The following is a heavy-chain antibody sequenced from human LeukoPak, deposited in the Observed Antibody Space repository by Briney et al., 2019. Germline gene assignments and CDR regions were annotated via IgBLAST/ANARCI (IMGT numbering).Heavy chain of an antibody. CDR2: IYYSGST. D-gene: IGHD1-7*01. V-gene: IGHV4-61*08. J-gene: IGHJ2*01. Sequence: SETLSLTCTVSGGSISSGGYYWSWIRQHPGKGLEWIGYIYYSGSTNYNPSLKSRVTISVDTSKNQFSLKLSSVTAADTAVYYCARDGHNWNYDGSYWYFDLWGRGTLVTVSS. CDR3: ARDGHNWNYDGSYWYFDL. CDR1: GGSISSGGYY.